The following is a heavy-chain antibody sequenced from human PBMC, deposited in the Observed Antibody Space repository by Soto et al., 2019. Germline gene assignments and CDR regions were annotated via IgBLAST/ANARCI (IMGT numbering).Heavy chain of an antibody. Sequence: GGSLRLSCAASGFTFSSYAMHWVRQAPGKGLEWVAVISYDGSNKYYADSVKGRFTISRDNSKNTLYLQMNSLRAEDTAVYYCAGAPKYYYENDYWGQGTLVTVSS. J-gene: IGHJ4*02. CDR3: AGAPKYYYENDY. CDR2: ISYDGSNK. CDR1: GFTFSSYA. D-gene: IGHD3-22*01. V-gene: IGHV3-30-3*01.